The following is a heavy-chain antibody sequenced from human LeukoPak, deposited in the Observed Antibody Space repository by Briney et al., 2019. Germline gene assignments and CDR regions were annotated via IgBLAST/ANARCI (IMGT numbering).Heavy chain of an antibody. V-gene: IGHV3-23*01. D-gene: IGHD5-24*01. J-gene: IGHJ3*01. CDR3: AKDIQLST. CDR1: GFTFSVAA. CDR2: IGASGEST. Sequence: GGSLRLSCAASGFTFSVAAMTWVRQAPGKGLEWVSLIGASGESTYYAGSVKGRFTISRDNSKNTLSLQMNSLRVEDTAMYLCAKDIQLSTWGLGTMVTVSS.